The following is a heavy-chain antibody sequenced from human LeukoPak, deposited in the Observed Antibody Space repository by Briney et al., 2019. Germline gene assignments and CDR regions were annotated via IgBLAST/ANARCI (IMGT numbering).Heavy chain of an antibody. CDR2: IKSKTDGGTT. Sequence: PGGSLRLSCAASGFTFSNAWMSWVRQAPGKGLEWVGRIKSKTDGGTTDYAAPVKGRFTISRDDSKNTLYLQMNSLKTEDTTVYYCSTDGYDILRSGEYGMDVWGQGTTVTVSS. CDR1: GFTFSNAW. J-gene: IGHJ6*02. D-gene: IGHD3-9*01. CDR3: STDGYDILRSGEYGMDV. V-gene: IGHV3-15*01.